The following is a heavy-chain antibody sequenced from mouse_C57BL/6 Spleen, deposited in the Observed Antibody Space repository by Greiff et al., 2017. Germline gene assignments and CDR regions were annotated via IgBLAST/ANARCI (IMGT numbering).Heavy chain of an antibody. D-gene: IGHD1-1*01. Sequence: QVQLQQPGAELVKPGASVKLSCKASGYTFTSYWMHWVKQRPGQGLEWIGMIHPNSGSTNYNEKFKSKVTLTVDKSSSTAYMQLSSLTSEDPAVYYCARGGTTVVATDYAMDYWGQGTSVTVSS. V-gene: IGHV1-64*01. CDR3: ARGGTTVVATDYAMDY. CDR2: IHPNSGST. CDR1: GYTFTSYW. J-gene: IGHJ4*01.